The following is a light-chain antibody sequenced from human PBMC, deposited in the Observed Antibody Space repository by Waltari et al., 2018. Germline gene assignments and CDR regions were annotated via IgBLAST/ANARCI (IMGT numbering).Light chain of an antibody. CDR3: QQYYNSPLT. V-gene: IGKV4-1*01. Sequence: VMTESPASLAVSLGARDPIYCKSGLRVLYSSNKKDYVAWYQQKPGQPPKLLICWASTREAGVPDRFSGSGSGTDFTLTISSLQAEDVAVYYCQQYYNSPLTFGGGTKVEIK. CDR1: LRVLYSSNKKDY. CDR2: WAS. J-gene: IGKJ4*01.